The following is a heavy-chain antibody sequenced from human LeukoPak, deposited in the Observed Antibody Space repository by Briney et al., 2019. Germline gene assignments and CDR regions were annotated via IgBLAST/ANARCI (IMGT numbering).Heavy chain of an antibody. J-gene: IGHJ4*02. CDR2: INPNSGGT. CDR1: GYTFSSHD. D-gene: IGHD6-6*01. V-gene: IGHV1-2*02. CDR3: ARGGIAARQFDY. Sequence: SVKVSCNASGYTFSSHDINWVRQVPGHGLEWMGWINPNSGGTNYAQKFQGRVTMTRDTSISTAYMELSRLRSDDTAVYYCARGGIAARQFDYWGQGTLVTVSS.